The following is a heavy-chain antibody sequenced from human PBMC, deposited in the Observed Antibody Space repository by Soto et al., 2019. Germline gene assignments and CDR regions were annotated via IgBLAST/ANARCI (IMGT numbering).Heavy chain of an antibody. CDR2: LSGRGGTS. CDR3: AKQRAGYGSGSDTYYFDF. CDR1: GFTFSTYA. Sequence: EVQLLEPGGGLVQPGGSLRLSCSTSGFTFSTYAMNWVRLAPGKGLEWVSALSGRGGTSYDADSVRGRFTISRDNSKNTLFLQMNSLRAEDTGLYYCAKQRAGYGSGSDTYYFDFWGQVTLVTVSS. V-gene: IGHV3-23*01. J-gene: IGHJ4*02. D-gene: IGHD3-10*01.